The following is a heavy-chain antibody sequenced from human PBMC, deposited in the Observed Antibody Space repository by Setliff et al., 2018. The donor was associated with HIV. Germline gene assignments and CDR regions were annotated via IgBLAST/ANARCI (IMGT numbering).Heavy chain of an antibody. CDR3: AKVDPLFEY. V-gene: IGHV3-30*02. CDR1: GFTFSRCG. D-gene: IGHD3-9*01. Sequence: GGSLRLSCAASGFTFSRCGMHWVRQAPGKGLEWVTFIRYDGSDKYYTDSVKGRFTISRDNSKNTLYLQMNSLRDEETAVYYCAKVDPLFEYWGQGALVT. CDR2: IRYDGSDK. J-gene: IGHJ4*02.